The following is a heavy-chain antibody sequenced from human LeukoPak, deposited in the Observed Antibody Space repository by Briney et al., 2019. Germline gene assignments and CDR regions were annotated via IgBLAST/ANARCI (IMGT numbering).Heavy chain of an antibody. V-gene: IGHV3-21*01. CDR2: ISSSSSYI. D-gene: IGHD2-15*01. CDR1: GFTFCSYS. J-gene: IGHJ4*02. CDR3: ARDQYCSGGSCYDY. Sequence: GGSLRLSCAASGFTFCSYSMNWVRQAPGKGLEWVSSISSSSSYIYYADSVKGRFTISRDNAKNSLYLQMNSLRAEDTAVYYCARDQYCSGGSCYDYWGQGTLVTVSS.